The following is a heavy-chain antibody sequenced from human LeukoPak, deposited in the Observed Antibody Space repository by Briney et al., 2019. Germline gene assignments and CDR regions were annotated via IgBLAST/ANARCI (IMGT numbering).Heavy chain of an antibody. Sequence: PSETLSLTCTVSGYSISSGYYWGWIRQPPGKGLEWIGSIYHSGSTYYNPSLKSRVTISVDTSKNQFSLKLSSVTAADTAVYYCARDTPRRYCSGGSCYPTFDYWGQGTLVTVSS. CDR2: IYHSGST. CDR3: ARDTPRRYCSGGSCYPTFDY. CDR1: GYSISSGYY. J-gene: IGHJ4*02. D-gene: IGHD2-15*01. V-gene: IGHV4-38-2*02.